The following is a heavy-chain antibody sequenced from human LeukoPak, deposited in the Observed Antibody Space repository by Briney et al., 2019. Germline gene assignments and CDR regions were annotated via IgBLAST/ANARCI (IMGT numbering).Heavy chain of an antibody. CDR3: ALKGDFWSI. Sequence: PSETLSLTCAVYGESFSGYYWTWIRQPPGKGLEWIGYIYYSGSTNYNPSLKSRVTISVDTSKNQFSLKLSSVTAADTAVYYCALKGDFWSIWGQGTLVTVSS. V-gene: IGHV4-59*01. CDR2: IYYSGST. CDR1: GESFSGYY. D-gene: IGHD3-3*01. J-gene: IGHJ4*02.